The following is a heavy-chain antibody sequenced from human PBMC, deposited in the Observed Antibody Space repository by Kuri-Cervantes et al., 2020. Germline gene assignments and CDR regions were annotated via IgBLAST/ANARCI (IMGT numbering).Heavy chain of an antibody. CDR3: ARGGYSYGPTRITYGMDV. CDR1: GFTFSSYS. D-gene: IGHD5-18*01. Sequence: GESLKISCAASGFTFSSYSMNWVRQAPGKGLEWVSSISSSSSYIYYADSVKGRFTISRDNAKNSLYLQMNSLRAEDTAVYYCARGGYSYGPTRITYGMDVWGQGTMVTVSS. CDR2: ISSSSSYI. V-gene: IGHV3-21*01. J-gene: IGHJ6*02.